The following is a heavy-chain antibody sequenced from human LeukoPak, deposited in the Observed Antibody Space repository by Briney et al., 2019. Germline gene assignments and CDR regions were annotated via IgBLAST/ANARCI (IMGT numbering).Heavy chain of an antibody. Sequence: ASVKVSCKASGYTFTSYGINSVRQAPGQGLEWMGWISAYNGNTNYAQKLQGRVTMTTDTSTSTAYMELRSLRSDDTAVYYCARSTDYYYYMDVWGKGTTVTISS. J-gene: IGHJ6*03. V-gene: IGHV1-18*01. CDR1: GYTFTSYG. CDR3: ARSTDYYYYMDV. CDR2: ISAYNGNT. D-gene: IGHD5/OR15-5a*01.